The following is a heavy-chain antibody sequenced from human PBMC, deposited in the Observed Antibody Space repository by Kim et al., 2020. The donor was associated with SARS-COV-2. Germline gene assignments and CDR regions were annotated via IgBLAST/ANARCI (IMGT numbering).Heavy chain of an antibody. V-gene: IGHV3-66*01. Sequence: DSVKGRFTISRDNSKNTLYLQMNSLRAEDTAVYYCARGRATPYYYYGMDVWGQGTTVTVSS. J-gene: IGHJ6*02. CDR3: ARGRATPYYYYGMDV. D-gene: IGHD3-10*01.